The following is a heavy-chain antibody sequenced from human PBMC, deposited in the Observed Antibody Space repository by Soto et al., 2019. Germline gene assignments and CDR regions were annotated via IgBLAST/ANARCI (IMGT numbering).Heavy chain of an antibody. V-gene: IGHV3-30-3*01. CDR3: ARGDGYIYGNTFDS. CDR2: ISYDGSSK. J-gene: IGHJ4*02. Sequence: MRLSCAASGFTFNNYAMHWVRQAPGKGLEWVAFISYDGSSKYYADSVTGRFTISRDNSRNTLYLQMNSLRAEDTAVYYCARGDGYIYGNTFDSWGQGTLVTVSS. CDR1: GFTFNNYA. D-gene: IGHD5-18*01.